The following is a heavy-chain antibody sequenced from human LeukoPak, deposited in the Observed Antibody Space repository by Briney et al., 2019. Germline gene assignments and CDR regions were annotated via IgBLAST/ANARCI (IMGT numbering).Heavy chain of an antibody. CDR1: GFTFSSYG. CDR2: ISGSGGST. CDR3: AKAPLWFGEMISHYYYYYMDV. Sequence: GGSLRLSCAASGFTFSSYGMSWVRQAPGKGLEWVSAISGSGGSTYYADSVKGRFTISRDNSKNTPYLQMNSLRAEDTAVYYCAKAPLWFGEMISHYYYYYMDVWGKGTTVTISS. D-gene: IGHD3-10*01. V-gene: IGHV3-23*01. J-gene: IGHJ6*03.